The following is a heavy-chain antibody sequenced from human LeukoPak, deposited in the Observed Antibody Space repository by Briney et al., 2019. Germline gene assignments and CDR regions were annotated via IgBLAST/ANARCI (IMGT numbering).Heavy chain of an antibody. D-gene: IGHD1-26*01. V-gene: IGHV3-23*01. Sequence: QPGGSLRLSCAASGFTFSSYGLSWVRQAPGKGLEWVSAISGSGGNTYYADSVKGRFTISRDNSKNTLYLQMNSLRAEDTAVYYCAKIIATRELSGSDYWGQGTLVTVSS. CDR1: GFTFSSYG. J-gene: IGHJ4*02. CDR2: ISGSGGNT. CDR3: AKIIATRELSGSDY.